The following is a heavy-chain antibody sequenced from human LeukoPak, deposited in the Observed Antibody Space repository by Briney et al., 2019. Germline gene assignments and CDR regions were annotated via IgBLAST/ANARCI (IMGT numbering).Heavy chain of an antibody. CDR1: GGSISSGGYS. V-gene: IGHV4-30-2*01. Sequence: SETLSLTCAVSGGSISSGGYSWSWIRQPPRKGLEWIGYIYHSGSTYYNPSLKSRVTISVDRSKNQFSLKLSSVTAADTAVYYCARTDDYYYGMDVWGQGTTVTVSS. CDR3: ARTDDYYYGMDV. J-gene: IGHJ6*02. D-gene: IGHD3-3*01. CDR2: IYHSGST.